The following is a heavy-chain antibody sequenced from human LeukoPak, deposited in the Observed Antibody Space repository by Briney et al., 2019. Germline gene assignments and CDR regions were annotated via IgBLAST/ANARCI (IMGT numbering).Heavy chain of an antibody. D-gene: IGHD1-14*01. J-gene: IGHJ3*02. CDR2: IIPMIGTA. Sequence: GSSVKVSCKASGGIYSNHAVTWVRQDPGQGLEWMGRIIPMIGTAKYAQKFQGRVTFTADTSTNTAYMELSSLTSEDTALYFCAKGATVGKEALDIWGQGSLVTVS. CDR3: AKGATVGKEALDI. V-gene: IGHV1-69*04. CDR1: GGIYSNHA.